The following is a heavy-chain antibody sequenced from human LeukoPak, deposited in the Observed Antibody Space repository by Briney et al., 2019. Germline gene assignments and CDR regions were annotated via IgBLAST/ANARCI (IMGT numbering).Heavy chain of an antibody. CDR2: INHSGST. Sequence: SETLSLTCAVYGGSFSGYYWSWIRQPPGKGLEWIGEINHSGSTNYNPSLKSRVTTSVDTSKNQFSLKLSSVTAADTAVYYCARAPHFFDARGSRYYFDSWGQGALVTVSS. V-gene: IGHV4-34*01. D-gene: IGHD3-10*01. J-gene: IGHJ4*02. CDR1: GGSFSGYY. CDR3: ARAPHFFDARGSRYYFDS.